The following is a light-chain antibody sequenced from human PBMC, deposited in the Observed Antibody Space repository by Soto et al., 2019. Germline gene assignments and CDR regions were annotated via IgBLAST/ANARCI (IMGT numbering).Light chain of an antibody. J-gene: IGKJ1*01. CDR1: QSVSTN. Sequence: EIVMTQSPATLSVSPGERATLSCRASQSVSTNLAWYHQKPGQAPRLLMYAASTRATGIPDRFSGSGSGTEFTLTISSLQSEDFAVYYCQQHNNWPPWTFGQGTKVKIK. V-gene: IGKV3-15*01. CDR2: AAS. CDR3: QQHNNWPPWT.